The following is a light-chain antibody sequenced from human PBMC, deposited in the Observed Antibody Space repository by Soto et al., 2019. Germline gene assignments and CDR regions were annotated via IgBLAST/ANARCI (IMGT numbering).Light chain of an antibody. CDR2: ASS. CDR3: SSYTSGSTLYV. CDR1: SSDVGSYNY. J-gene: IGLJ1*01. Sequence: QSVLTQPASVSGSPGQSITISCTGTSSDVGSYNYVSWYQQHPGKAPRLMIYASSNRPSGVSHRFSGSRSGNTASLTISGLQAEDEADYFCSSYTSGSTLYVFGRGTKVTV. V-gene: IGLV2-14*01.